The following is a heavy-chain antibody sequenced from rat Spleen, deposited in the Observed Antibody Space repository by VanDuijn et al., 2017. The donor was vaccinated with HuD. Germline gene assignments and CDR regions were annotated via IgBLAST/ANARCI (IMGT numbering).Heavy chain of an antibody. CDR2: INSAGNT. J-gene: IGHJ4*01. Sequence: EVQLQESGPGLVKPSQSLSLTCSVTDHSITNGYRWNWIRKFPGNKLEWMGYINSAGNTLYNPSLKSRISITRDTSKNQFFLQVNSVIIEDTATYYCARIRDVMDVWGQGASVTVSS. CDR3: ARIRDVMDV. D-gene: IGHD1-6*01. CDR1: DHSITNGYR. V-gene: IGHV3-3*01.